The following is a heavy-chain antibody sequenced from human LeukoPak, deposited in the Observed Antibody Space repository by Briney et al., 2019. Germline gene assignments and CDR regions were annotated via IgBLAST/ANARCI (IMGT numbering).Heavy chain of an antibody. V-gene: IGHV1-69*05. J-gene: IGHJ4*02. Sequence: ASVKVSCKASGGTFSSYAISWVRQAPGQGLEWMGRIIPIFGTANYAQKFQGRVTITTDESTSTAYMELSNLRSEDTAVYYCASNTPLRVGYYFDYWGQGTLVTVSS. CDR1: GGTFSSYA. D-gene: IGHD3-10*01. CDR2: IIPIFGTA. CDR3: ASNTPLRVGYYFDY.